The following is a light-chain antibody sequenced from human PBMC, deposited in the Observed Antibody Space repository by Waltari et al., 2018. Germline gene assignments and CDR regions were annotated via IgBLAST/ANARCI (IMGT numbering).Light chain of an antibody. CDR1: QSVFYNSNNKHY. V-gene: IGKV4-1*01. Sequence: DIVMTQSPDSLPVSLGERATITCTSSQSVFYNSNNKHYLAWYQQKVGQPPKLLIYWASSRESGVLDRFSGSVSGTDFTLTISSLQTEDVAVYYCQQYYTAPYTFGQGTKLEIK. CDR3: QQYYTAPYT. CDR2: WAS. J-gene: IGKJ2*01.